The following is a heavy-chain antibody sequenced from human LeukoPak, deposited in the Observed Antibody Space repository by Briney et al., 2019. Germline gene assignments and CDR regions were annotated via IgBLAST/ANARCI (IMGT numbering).Heavy chain of an antibody. CDR1: GFTLSSYA. CDR3: AKDKYYGSGIDY. CDR2: ISGSGGST. V-gene: IGHV3-23*01. J-gene: IGHJ4*02. Sequence: GGPLRLSCAASGFTLSSYAMSWVRQAPGKGLEWVSAISGSGGSTYYADSVKGRFTISRDNSKNTLYLQMNSLRAEDTAVYYCAKDKYYGSGIDYWGQGTLVTVSS. D-gene: IGHD3-10*01.